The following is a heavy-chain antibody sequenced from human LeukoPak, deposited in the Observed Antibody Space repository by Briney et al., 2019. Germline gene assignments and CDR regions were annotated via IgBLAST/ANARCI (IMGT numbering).Heavy chain of an antibody. CDR1: GFTFSSYA. D-gene: IGHD6-13*01. CDR3: ARVGFGEQQLVEDN. Sequence: GGSLRLSCAASGFTFSSYAMSWVRQAPGKGLEWVSVIYSGGSTYYADSVKGRFTISRDNAKNSLYLQMNSLRAEDTAVYYCARVGFGEQQLVEDNWGQGTLVTVSS. CDR2: IYSGGST. V-gene: IGHV3-66*01. J-gene: IGHJ4*02.